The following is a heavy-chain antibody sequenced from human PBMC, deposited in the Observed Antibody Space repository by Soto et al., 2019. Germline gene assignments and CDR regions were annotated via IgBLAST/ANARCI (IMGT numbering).Heavy chain of an antibody. CDR3: ARPAREHSRIEGAFDI. J-gene: IGHJ3*02. CDR2: IYPGDSDT. CDR1: GYSFTSYW. Sequence: GESLKIPCKGSGYSFTSYWIGWVRQMPGKGLEWMGIIYPGDSDTRYSPSFQGQVTISADKSISTAYLQWSSLKASDTAMYYCARPAREHSRIEGAFDIWGQGTMVTVSS. V-gene: IGHV5-51*01. D-gene: IGHD6-6*01.